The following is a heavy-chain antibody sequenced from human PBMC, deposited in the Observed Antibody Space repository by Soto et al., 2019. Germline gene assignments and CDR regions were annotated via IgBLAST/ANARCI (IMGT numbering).Heavy chain of an antibody. D-gene: IGHD3-16*01. CDR1: GIVFSDY. CDR3: ARLPFPWGWFDP. CDR2: ISGSGRTI. Sequence: QVQLVESGGDWVKPGGSLRLSYAASGIVFSDYMSWVRQAPGKGLEWLSYISGSGRTIYSADSVKGRFTISRDNATNSLYLQMNNVRTEDTAVYYCARLPFPWGWFDPWGQGTLVTVSS. V-gene: IGHV3-11*01. J-gene: IGHJ5*02.